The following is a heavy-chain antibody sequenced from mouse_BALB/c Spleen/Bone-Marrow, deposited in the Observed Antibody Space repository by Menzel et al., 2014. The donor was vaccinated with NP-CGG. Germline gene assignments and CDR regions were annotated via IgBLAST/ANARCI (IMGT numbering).Heavy chain of an antibody. CDR1: GYAFTEYI. V-gene: IGHV1-62-2*01. Sequence: LVESGAELVKPGASVKLSCKASGYAFTEYIIHWVKQRSGQGLEWIGWFYPGSGSIKYNEKFKDKATLTADKSSSTVYMELSRLTSEDSAVYFCARHEKANYGNYAMDYWGQGTSVTVSS. CDR3: ARHEKANYGNYAMDY. D-gene: IGHD1-1*01. J-gene: IGHJ4*01. CDR2: FYPGSGSI.